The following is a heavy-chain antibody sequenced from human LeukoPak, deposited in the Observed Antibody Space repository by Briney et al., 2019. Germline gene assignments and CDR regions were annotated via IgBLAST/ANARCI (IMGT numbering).Heavy chain of an antibody. D-gene: IGHD3-3*01. CDR2: IYTTGIT. CDR1: GGSFSGYY. CDR3: AREAREYEGDGYYYGR. V-gene: IGHV4-4*07. Sequence: SETLSLTCTVSGGSFSGYYWAWIRQPAGTGLEWIGRIYTTGITDYNPSLRNRVTMSVDTSKNQFSLKLSSVTAADTAVYYCAREAREYEGDGYYYGRWGLGTLVTVSS. J-gene: IGHJ4*02.